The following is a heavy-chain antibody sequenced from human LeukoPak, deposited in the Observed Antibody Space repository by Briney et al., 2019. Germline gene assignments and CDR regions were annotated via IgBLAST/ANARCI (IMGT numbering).Heavy chain of an antibody. D-gene: IGHD3-22*01. CDR1: GFTVSSNY. J-gene: IGHJ4*02. V-gene: IGHV3-66*03. Sequence: TGGSLRLSCAASGFTVSSNYMSWVRQAPGKGLEWVSVIYSSGSTYYADSVKGRFTISRDNSKRTFYLQMNSLRPEDTAVYYCARTDYDSGGFYLYFFDYWGQGTLVTVSS. CDR2: IYSSGST. CDR3: ARTDYDSGGFYLYFFDY.